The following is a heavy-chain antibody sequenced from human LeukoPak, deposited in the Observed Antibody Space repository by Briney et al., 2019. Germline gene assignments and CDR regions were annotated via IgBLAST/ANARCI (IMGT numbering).Heavy chain of an antibody. CDR3: ARGPITMIVVVLYYFDY. CDR2: INAGNGNT. V-gene: IGHV1-3*01. J-gene: IGHJ4*02. CDR1: GYTFTSYA. Sequence: ASVKVSCKASGYTFTSYAMHWVRQAPGQRLEWMGWINAGNGNTKYSQKFQGRVTITRDTSASTAYMELSSLRSEDTAVYCCARGPITMIVVVLYYFDYWGQGTLVAVSS. D-gene: IGHD3-22*01.